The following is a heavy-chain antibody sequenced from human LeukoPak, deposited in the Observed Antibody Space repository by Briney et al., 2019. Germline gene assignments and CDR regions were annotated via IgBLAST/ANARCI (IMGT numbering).Heavy chain of an antibody. D-gene: IGHD3-10*01. CDR2: ISYTGST. V-gene: IGHV4-59*01. J-gene: IGHJ5*02. Sequence: KSSETLSLTCTVSCVSISPYFWSWLRQPPGKGLEWWGYISYTGSTNYNPSLKSRVTISVDTSKNQFSLQLTSVTAADTAVYYSARDDYRGVNNFDPWGQGTMVTVSS. CDR3: ARDDYRGVNNFDP. CDR1: CVSISPYF.